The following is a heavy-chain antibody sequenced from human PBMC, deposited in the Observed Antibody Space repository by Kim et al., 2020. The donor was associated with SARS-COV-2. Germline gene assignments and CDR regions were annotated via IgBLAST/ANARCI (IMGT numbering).Heavy chain of an antibody. J-gene: IGHJ3*02. CDR3: ARVSGSSWSFDI. Sequence: YYADYVKGRFTIARDNAKHSLYLQMNRRRAEDTAVYYCARVSGSSWSFDIWGQGTMVTVSS. D-gene: IGHD6-13*01. V-gene: IGHV3-11*01.